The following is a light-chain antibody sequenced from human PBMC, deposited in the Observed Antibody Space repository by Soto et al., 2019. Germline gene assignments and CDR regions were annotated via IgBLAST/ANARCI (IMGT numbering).Light chain of an antibody. CDR1: QGISRN. CDR3: QQLNSYPRT. Sequence: DLQLTQSPSFLSASVGDKVTVTCRASQGISRNLAWYQQKPGAAPKLLIYATSTLQSGVPSRFSGSGSGTEFTLTITSLQPEDFATYYCQQLNSYPRTFGQGTKVEI. V-gene: IGKV1-9*01. J-gene: IGKJ1*01. CDR2: ATS.